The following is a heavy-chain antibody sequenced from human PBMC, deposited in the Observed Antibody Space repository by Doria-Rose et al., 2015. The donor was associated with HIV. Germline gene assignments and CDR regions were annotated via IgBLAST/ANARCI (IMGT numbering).Heavy chain of an antibody. CDR3: ARIKSSRWYHKYYFDF. J-gene: IGHJ4*02. D-gene: IGHD6-13*01. V-gene: IGHV2-26*01. Sequence: SGPVLVKPTETLTLTCTVSGVSLSSPGVGVSWIRQPPGKALEWLANIFSDDERSYKASLNIRLTISRGSSKSQVVLTMTDMDPVDTATYYCARIKSSRWYHKYYFDFWGQGTRVIVSA. CDR1: GVSLSSPGVG. CDR2: IFSDDER.